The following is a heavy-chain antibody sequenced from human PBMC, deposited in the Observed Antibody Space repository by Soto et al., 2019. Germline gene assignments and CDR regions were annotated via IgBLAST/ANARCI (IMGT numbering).Heavy chain of an antibody. J-gene: IGHJ4*02. CDR3: ARTPDPKYSSSWYFDY. D-gene: IGHD6-13*01. V-gene: IGHV1-69*02. CDR1: GGTFSSYT. CDR2: IIPILGIA. Sequence: SVKVSCKASGGTFSSYTISWVRQAPGQGLEWMGRIIPILGIANYAQKFQGRVTITADKSTSTAYMELSSLRSEDTAVYYCARTPDPKYSSSWYFDYWGQGTLVTVSS.